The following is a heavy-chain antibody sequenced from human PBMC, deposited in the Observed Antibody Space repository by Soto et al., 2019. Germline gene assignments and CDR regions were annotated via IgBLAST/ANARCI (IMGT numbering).Heavy chain of an antibody. CDR1: GFTLSIHA. V-gene: IGHV3-23*01. CDR2: IDSDGRT. Sequence: GGSLRLSCAVSGFTLSIHASIWVRQGPGKGLEWVSGIDSDGRTFHADSVKGRFTISRDNSKNALYLQMNSLRAEDTAVYYCAKEGYVSGFPWGQGTLVTVSS. D-gene: IGHD3-10*01. CDR3: AKEGYVSGFP. J-gene: IGHJ5*02.